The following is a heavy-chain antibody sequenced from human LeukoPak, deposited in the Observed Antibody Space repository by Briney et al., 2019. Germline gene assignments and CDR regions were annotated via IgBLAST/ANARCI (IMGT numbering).Heavy chain of an antibody. Sequence: SETLSLTCAVSDDSFSSHYWTWIRQPPGKGLEWIGYISYIGSTNYNPSLKSRVTISVDRSKNQFSLKLSSVTAADTAVYYCARYGVVLVDAFDIWGQGTMVTVSS. D-gene: IGHD2/OR15-2a*01. CDR3: ARYGVVLVDAFDI. CDR1: DDSFSSHY. V-gene: IGHV4-59*11. J-gene: IGHJ3*02. CDR2: ISYIGST.